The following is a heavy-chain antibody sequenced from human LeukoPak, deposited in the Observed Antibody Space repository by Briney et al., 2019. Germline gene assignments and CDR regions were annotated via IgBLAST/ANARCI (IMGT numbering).Heavy chain of an antibody. CDR3: ATVSCSSTSCQGDFDY. D-gene: IGHD2-2*01. Sequence: ASVKVSCKASGYTFTDYYMHWVQQAPGKGLEWTGRVDPEDGETIYAEKFQGRVTITADTSADTAYMELSSLRSEDTAVYYCATVSCSSTSCQGDFDYWGQGTLVTVSS. CDR2: VDPEDGET. V-gene: IGHV1-69-2*01. CDR1: GYTFTDYY. J-gene: IGHJ4*02.